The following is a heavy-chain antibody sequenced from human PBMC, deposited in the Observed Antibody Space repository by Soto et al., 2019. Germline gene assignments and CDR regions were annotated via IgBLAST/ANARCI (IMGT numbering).Heavy chain of an antibody. CDR2: IHYSGST. V-gene: IGHV4-59*08. Sequence: PSETLSLTCTDSGGAISNYYWSWIRQPPGKGLEWIGYIHYSGSTNYNPSLKSRVTMSVDTSKNQFSLNLSSVTAADTAVYYCARRGGYGDFDYWGQGTLVTVSS. J-gene: IGHJ4*02. D-gene: IGHD5-12*01. CDR1: GGAISNYY. CDR3: ARRGGYGDFDY.